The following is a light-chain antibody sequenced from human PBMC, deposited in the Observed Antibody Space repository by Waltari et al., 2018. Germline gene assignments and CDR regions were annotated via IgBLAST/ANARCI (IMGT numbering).Light chain of an antibody. CDR1: RNDVGSYSY. CDR2: EVT. Sequence: QSAPTQPASVSASPGQSIPISCTGTRNDVGSYSYVSWYRQYPGKAPELLIYEVTHRPSGVSDRFSGSRSGSTASLTISGLQTEDEANYFCCSYTTTTTLVFGTGTKVIVL. CDR3: CSYTTTTTLV. J-gene: IGLJ1*01. V-gene: IGLV2-14*01.